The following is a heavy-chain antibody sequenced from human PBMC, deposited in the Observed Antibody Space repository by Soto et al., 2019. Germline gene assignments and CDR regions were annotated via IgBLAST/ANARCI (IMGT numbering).Heavy chain of an antibody. Sequence: PGGSLRLSCAASGFDFSSYGMHWVRQAPGKGLEWVAVIWYNGTNKYYADSVKGRFTIARDNSKNTLFLQINSLRVDDTAMYYCARAGSAASGNPFNYWGQGTLVTVS. CDR3: ARAGSAASGNPFNY. CDR1: GFDFSSYG. D-gene: IGHD6-13*01. CDR2: IWYNGTNK. V-gene: IGHV3-33*08. J-gene: IGHJ4*02.